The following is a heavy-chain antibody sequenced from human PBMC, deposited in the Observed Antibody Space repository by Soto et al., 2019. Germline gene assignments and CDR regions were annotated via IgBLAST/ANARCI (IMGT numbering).Heavy chain of an antibody. CDR3: TLLGVQYGMDV. CDR2: VKQDGSEK. J-gene: IGHJ6*02. V-gene: IGHV3-7*01. CDR1: GFSFSTNW. Sequence: EVQLVESGGGLVQPGGSLRLSCAASGFSFSTNWMTWVRQAPGKGLEWVANVKQDGSEKYYVDSVKGRFTISRDNAKNSLYLQMNGLRAEDTAVYYCTLLGVQYGMDVWGQGTTVTVSS. D-gene: IGHD1-1*01.